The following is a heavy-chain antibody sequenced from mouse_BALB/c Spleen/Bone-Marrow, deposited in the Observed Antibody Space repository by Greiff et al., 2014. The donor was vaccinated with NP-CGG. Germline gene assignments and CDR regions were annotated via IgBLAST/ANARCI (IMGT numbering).Heavy chain of an antibody. CDR1: GYTFTDYY. Sequence: EVQRVESGPELVKPGASVKMSCEASGYTFTDYYMKWLKQSHGKSLEWIGDVNPINGDTFYNQKFKGKATLTVDKSSNTAYMQLDSLTSEDSAVYYCAMGVRLYWYFDVWGAGTTITVSS. J-gene: IGHJ1*01. CDR2: VNPINGDT. CDR3: AMGVRLYWYFDV. V-gene: IGHV1-26*01. D-gene: IGHD2-14*01.